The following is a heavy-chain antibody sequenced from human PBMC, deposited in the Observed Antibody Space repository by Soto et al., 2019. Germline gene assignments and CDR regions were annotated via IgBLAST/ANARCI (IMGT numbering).Heavy chain of an antibody. V-gene: IGHV3-23*01. D-gene: IGHD3-9*01. J-gene: IGHJ5*02. Sequence: PWGSLRLSCAASGFTFSSYAMSWVRQAPGKGLEWVSAISGSGGSTYYADSVKGRFTISRDNSKNTLHVQMNSLRAEDTAVYYCAKDHIRYFDWLSTGNWFDPWGQGTLVTVSS. CDR3: AKDHIRYFDWLSTGNWFDP. CDR1: GFTFSSYA. CDR2: ISGSGGST.